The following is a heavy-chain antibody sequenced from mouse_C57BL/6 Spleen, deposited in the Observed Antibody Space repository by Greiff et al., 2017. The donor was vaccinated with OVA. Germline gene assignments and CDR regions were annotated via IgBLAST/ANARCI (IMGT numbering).Heavy chain of an antibody. J-gene: IGHJ4*01. CDR2: IDPSDSET. Sequence: QVQLQQPGAELVRPGSSVKLSCKASGYTFTSYWMHWVKQRPIQGLEWIGNIDPSDSETHYTQKFKDKATLTVDKSSSTAYMQLRRLTSDDAAVYYCARGSSYYYAMDYWGQGTSVTVSS. V-gene: IGHV1-52*01. CDR1: GYTFTSYW. CDR3: ARGSSYYYAMDY. D-gene: IGHD1-1*01.